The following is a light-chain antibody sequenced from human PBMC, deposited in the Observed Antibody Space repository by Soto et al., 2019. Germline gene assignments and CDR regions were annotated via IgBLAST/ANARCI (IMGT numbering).Light chain of an antibody. CDR1: SSDVGGYDY. CDR3: SSYTSTNIPI. J-gene: IGLJ7*01. V-gene: IGLV2-14*03. CDR2: DVS. Sequence: QSALTQPASVSGSPGQSITIYCTGTSSDVGGYDYVSWYQHHPGKAPKLMIFDVSHRPSGVSDRFSGSKSGNTASLTISGLQAEDEADYYCSSYTSTNIPIFGGGTQLTVL.